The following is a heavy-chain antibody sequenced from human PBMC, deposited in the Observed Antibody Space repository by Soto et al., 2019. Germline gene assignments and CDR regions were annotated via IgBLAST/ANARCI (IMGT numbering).Heavy chain of an antibody. D-gene: IGHD1-20*01. CDR2: IYHSGST. CDR1: GGSISSGGYS. J-gene: IGHJ5*02. V-gene: IGHV4-30-2*01. Sequence: TLSLTGAVSGGSISSGGYSWSWVRQPPGKGLEWIGYIYHSGSTYYNPSLKSRVTISVDRSKNQFSLKLSSVTAADTAVYYCARWITGADLNWFDPWGQGTLVTVSS. CDR3: ARWITGADLNWFDP.